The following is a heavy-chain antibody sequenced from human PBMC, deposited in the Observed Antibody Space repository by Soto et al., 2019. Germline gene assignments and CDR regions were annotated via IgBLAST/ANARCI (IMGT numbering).Heavy chain of an antibody. CDR2: IFHSGIT. Sequence: PSETLSLTCTVSGDSISSTHWLTWVRQPPGKGLEYIGQIFHSGITNYNPSLESRVTISLDKSKSQFSLELNSVTGADTAIYYCARGFSGYCSGGSCSSFDYWGQGTLVTVSS. CDR1: GDSISSTHW. D-gene: IGHD2-15*01. CDR3: ARGFSGYCSGGSCSSFDY. J-gene: IGHJ4*02. V-gene: IGHV4-4*02.